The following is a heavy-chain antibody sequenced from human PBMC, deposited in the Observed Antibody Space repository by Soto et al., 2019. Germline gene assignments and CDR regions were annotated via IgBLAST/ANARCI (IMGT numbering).Heavy chain of an antibody. CDR1: GYTLANFG. J-gene: IGHJ4*02. D-gene: IGHD4-17*01. CDR3: ARGLRVDY. Sequence: QFQLVQSGAEVKKPGASVKVSSRTSGYTLANFGISWVRQAPGQGLEWMGWISTYNGETNSAQHFQDRVTMTMDTSATTAYMELRSLRSDDTAVYYCARGLRVDYWGQGTLVTVSS. CDR2: ISTYNGET. V-gene: IGHV1-18*01.